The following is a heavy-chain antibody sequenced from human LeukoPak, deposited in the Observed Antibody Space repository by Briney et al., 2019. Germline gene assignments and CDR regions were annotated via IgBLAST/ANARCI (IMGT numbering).Heavy chain of an antibody. D-gene: IGHD5-18*01. V-gene: IGHV4-34*01. J-gene: IGHJ6*02. Sequence: SETLSLTCAVYGGSFSGYYWSWIRQPPGKGLEWIGEINHSGSTYYNPSLKSRVTISVDTSKNQFSLKLSSVTAADTAVYYCARGGRIQLWLYYYYGMDVWGQGTTVTVSS. CDR3: ARGGRIQLWLYYYYGMDV. CDR2: INHSGST. CDR1: GGSFSGYY.